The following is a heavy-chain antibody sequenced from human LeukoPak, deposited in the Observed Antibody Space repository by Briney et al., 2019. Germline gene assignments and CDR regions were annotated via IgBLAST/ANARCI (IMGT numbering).Heavy chain of an antibody. CDR3: ARGYYYGSGGDFDY. D-gene: IGHD3-10*01. CDR2: IYYSGST. Sequence: PSQTLSLTCTVSGGSISSSSYYWSWIRQHPGKGLEWIGYIYYSGSTYYNPSLKSRVTISVDMSKNQFSLKLSSVTAADTAVYYCARGYYYGSGGDFDYWGQGTLVTVSS. J-gene: IGHJ4*02. V-gene: IGHV4-31*03. CDR1: GGSISSSSYY.